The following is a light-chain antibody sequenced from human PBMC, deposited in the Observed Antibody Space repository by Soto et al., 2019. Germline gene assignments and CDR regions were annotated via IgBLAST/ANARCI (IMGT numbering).Light chain of an antibody. CDR3: SSYTSSSTPFV. Sequence: QSALTQPPSVSGSPGQSVPISCTGASSDVGSYDRVSWYQQPPGTAPKDVIYEVSHRPSGVPGRFSGSKSGNTAPLNISGLQAEDEADSYCSSYTSSSTPFVFGTGTKLTVL. CDR1: SSDVGSYDR. CDR2: EVS. J-gene: IGLJ1*01. V-gene: IGLV2-18*02.